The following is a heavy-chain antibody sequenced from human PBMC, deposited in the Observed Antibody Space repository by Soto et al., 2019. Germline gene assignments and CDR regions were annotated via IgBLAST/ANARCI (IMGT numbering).Heavy chain of an antibody. CDR2: IIPIFGTA. J-gene: IGHJ3*02. Sequence: QVQLVQSGAEVKKPGSSVKVSCKASGGTFSSYAISWVRQAPGQGLEWMGGIIPIFGTANYAQKFQGRVTITXXEXTXXAYMELSSLRSEDTAVYYCASFTIVVVTAIDAFDIWGQGTMVTVSS. D-gene: IGHD2-21*02. CDR1: GGTFSSYA. V-gene: IGHV1-69*05. CDR3: ASFTIVVVTAIDAFDI.